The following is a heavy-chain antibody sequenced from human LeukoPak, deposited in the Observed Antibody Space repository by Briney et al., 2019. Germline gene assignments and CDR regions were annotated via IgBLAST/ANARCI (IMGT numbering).Heavy chain of an antibody. CDR1: GFTFSSYS. CDR2: ISSSSSTI. Sequence: PGGSLRLSCAASGFTFSSYSMNWVRQAPGKGLKWVSYISSSSSTIYYADSVKGRFTISRDNAKNSLYLQMNSLRAEDTAVYYCARGYQVFSGYYGFDYWGQGTLVTVSS. V-gene: IGHV3-48*04. D-gene: IGHD3-22*01. J-gene: IGHJ4*02. CDR3: ARGYQVFSGYYGFDY.